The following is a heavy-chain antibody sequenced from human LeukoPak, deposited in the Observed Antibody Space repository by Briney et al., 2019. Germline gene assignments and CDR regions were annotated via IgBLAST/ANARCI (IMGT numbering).Heavy chain of an antibody. J-gene: IGHJ5*02. CDR3: ARGPYYDFWSGYLGSDNWFDP. CDR2: INPNSGGT. V-gene: IGHV1-2*02. Sequence: ASVKVSCKASGYTFTGYYMHWVRQAPGQGLEWMGWINPNSGGTNDAQKFQGRVTMTRDTSISTAYMELSRLRSDDTAVYYCARGPYYDFWSGYLGSDNWFDPWGQGTLVTVSS. CDR1: GYTFTGYY. D-gene: IGHD3-3*01.